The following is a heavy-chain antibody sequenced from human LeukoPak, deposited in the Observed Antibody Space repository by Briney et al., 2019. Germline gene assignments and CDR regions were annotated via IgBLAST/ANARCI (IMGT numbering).Heavy chain of an antibody. J-gene: IGHJ4*02. CDR1: GFTFSSYV. CDR3: AKNHRDAGDY. Sequence: GRSLRLSCAASGFTFSSYVMHWVRQAPGKGLEWVAIISYDGSNEYYADSVKGRFTISRDDSRNTLYLQMNSLRAEDTALYYCAKNHRDAGDYWGQGTLVTVSS. V-gene: IGHV3-30*04. D-gene: IGHD2-2*01. CDR2: ISYDGSNE.